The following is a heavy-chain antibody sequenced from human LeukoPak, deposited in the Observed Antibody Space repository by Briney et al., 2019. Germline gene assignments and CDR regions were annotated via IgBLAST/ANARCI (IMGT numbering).Heavy chain of an antibody. CDR2: VHYSGST. V-gene: IGHV4-59*08. D-gene: IGHD6-6*01. CDR1: GDSISGYY. CDR3: ARHSSLQGYYFDY. Sequence: PSETLSLTCTVSGDSISGYYWSWIRQPPGKGLEWIGNVHYSGSTTYHPSLQSRVTISVYTSKKQFSLKLRSVTAADSAVYYCARHSSLQGYYFDYWGREILVTVSS. J-gene: IGHJ4*02.